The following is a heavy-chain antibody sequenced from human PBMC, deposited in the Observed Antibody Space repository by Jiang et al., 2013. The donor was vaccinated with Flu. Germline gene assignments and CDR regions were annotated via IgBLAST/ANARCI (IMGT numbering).Heavy chain of an antibody. CDR3: VTDVRADQQSISPFDY. CDR2: TYYRSKWYT. V-gene: IGHV6-1*01. D-gene: IGHD2-2*01. J-gene: IGHJ4*02. Sequence: QTLSLTCAISGDSVSSNRAAWNWIRQSPSRGLEWLGRTYYRSKWYTDYALSVRGRITINPDTSKNQISLQLNSVTPEDTAVYYCVTDVRADQQSISPFDYWGQGTLVTVSS. CDR1: GDSVSSNRAA.